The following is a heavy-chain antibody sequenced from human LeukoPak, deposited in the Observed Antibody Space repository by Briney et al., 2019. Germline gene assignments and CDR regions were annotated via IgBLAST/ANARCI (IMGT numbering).Heavy chain of an antibody. V-gene: IGHV4-4*02. Sequence: PSETLSLTCAVSGGSISSNNWWSWVRQPPGKGLEWIGEIHHSGRTNYNPSLKSRVTISVDTSKNQFSLKLSSVTAADTAVYYCASEGDGYKHSAWGQGTLVTVSS. J-gene: IGHJ4*02. D-gene: IGHD5-24*01. CDR1: GGSISSNNW. CDR2: IHHSGRT. CDR3: ASEGDGYKHSA.